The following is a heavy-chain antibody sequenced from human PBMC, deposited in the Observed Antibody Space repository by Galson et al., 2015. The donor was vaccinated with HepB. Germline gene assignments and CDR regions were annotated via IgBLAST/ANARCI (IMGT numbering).Heavy chain of an antibody. CDR2: ISSSSSTI. CDR3: ARDADWAFDY. V-gene: IGHV3-48*01. D-gene: IGHD3-9*01. Sequence: SLRLSCAASGFTFSSYSMNWVRQAPGKGLEWVSYISSSSSTIYYADSVKGRFTISRDNAKNSLYLQMNSLRAEDTAVYYCARDADWAFDYWGQGTLVTVSS. J-gene: IGHJ4*02. CDR1: GFTFSSYS.